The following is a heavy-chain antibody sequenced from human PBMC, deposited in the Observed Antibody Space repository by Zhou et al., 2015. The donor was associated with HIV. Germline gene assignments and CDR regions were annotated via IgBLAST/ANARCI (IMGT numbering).Heavy chain of an antibody. D-gene: IGHD3-22*01. CDR1: GGTFSSYA. Sequence: QVQLVQSGAEVKKPGSSVKVSCKASGGTFSSYAISWVRQAPGQGLEWMGGIIPIFGTANYAQKFQGRVTITADESTSTAYMELSSLRSEDTAVYYCARELDTMIGKTPPRGMDVWGQGTTVTVSS. CDR3: ARELDTMIGKTPPRGMDV. V-gene: IGHV1-69*01. J-gene: IGHJ6*02. CDR2: IIPIFGTA.